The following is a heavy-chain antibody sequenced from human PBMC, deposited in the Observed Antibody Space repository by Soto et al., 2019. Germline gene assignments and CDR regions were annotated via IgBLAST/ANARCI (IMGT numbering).Heavy chain of an antibody. Sequence: GGSLRLSCAASGFSFSTYVMSWVRQAPGKGLEWVSGISGSGASTYYADSVKGRFTISRDNSRNTLYLEMNTLRAEDTALYYCAKGRWFDSWAQGTLVTVSS. CDR3: AKGRWFDS. J-gene: IGHJ5*01. V-gene: IGHV3-23*01. CDR2: ISGSGAST. CDR1: GFSFSTYV.